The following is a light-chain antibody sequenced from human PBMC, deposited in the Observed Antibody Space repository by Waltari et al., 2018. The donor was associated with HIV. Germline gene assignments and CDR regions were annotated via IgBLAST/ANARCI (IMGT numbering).Light chain of an antibody. CDR2: DVT. V-gene: IGLV2-11*01. CDR3: CSYAGSYTLV. CDR1: SGHVGGYTY. J-gene: IGLJ3*02. Sequence: QSALTPPRSVSAPPGQSVTISCPGTSGHVGGYTYVSSYQQHPAKAPKLMIYDVTKRPSGVPDRFSGSKSVNTASLTISGLEAEDEADYYCCSYAGSYTLVFGGGTKLTVL.